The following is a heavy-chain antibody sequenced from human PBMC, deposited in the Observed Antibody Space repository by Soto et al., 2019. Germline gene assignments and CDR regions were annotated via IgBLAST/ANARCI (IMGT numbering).Heavy chain of an antibody. D-gene: IGHD2-2*01. V-gene: IGHV4-39*01. Sequence: SETLSLTCSVSGDSIKYSSYFWGWIRQPPGKGLEWIGSFYHTGTTYYNPSLKSRVNISVDTSQNHFSLRLSSVTAADTAVYYCGRHTLMVVPAGVDVWGPGXTVTVCS. CDR3: GRHTLMVVPAGVDV. CDR1: GDSIKYSSYF. CDR2: FYHTGTT. J-gene: IGHJ6*02.